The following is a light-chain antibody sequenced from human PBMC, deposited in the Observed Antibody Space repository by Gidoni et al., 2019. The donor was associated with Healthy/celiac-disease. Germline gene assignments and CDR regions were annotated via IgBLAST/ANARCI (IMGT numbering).Light chain of an antibody. Sequence: EIVLTQSPGTLSLSPGERAPLSCRASQRVSSYLAWYQQKPGQAPRLLIYDASNRATGIPARFSGSGSGTDFTLTISSLEPEDFAVYYCQQRSNWPPTFGGGTKVEIK. CDR3: QQRSNWPPT. CDR1: QRVSSY. CDR2: DAS. J-gene: IGKJ4*01. V-gene: IGKV3-11*01.